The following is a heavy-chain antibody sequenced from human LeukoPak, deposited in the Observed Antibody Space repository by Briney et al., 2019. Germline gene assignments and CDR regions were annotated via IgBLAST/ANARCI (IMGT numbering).Heavy chain of an antibody. D-gene: IGHD6-6*01. CDR3: AREYSSRQLVEEY. J-gene: IGHJ4*02. Sequence: ASVKVSCKASGGTFSSYAIIWVRQAPGRGLEWMGRIIPILGIANYAQKFQGRVTITADKSTSTAYMELSSLRSEDTAVYYCAREYSSRQLVEEYWGQGTLVTVSS. CDR2: IIPILGIA. CDR1: GGTFSSYA. V-gene: IGHV1-69*04.